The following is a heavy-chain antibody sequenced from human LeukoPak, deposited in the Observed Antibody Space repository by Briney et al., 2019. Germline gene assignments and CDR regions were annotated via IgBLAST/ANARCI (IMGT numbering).Heavy chain of an antibody. CDR2: IYYSGST. Sequence: TSETLSLTCTVSGGSISSSSYYWGWIRQPPGKGLEWIGSIYYSGSTYYNPSLRSRVTISVDTSKNQFSLKLSSVTAADTAVYYCALSRRWLIDYWGQGTLVTVSS. J-gene: IGHJ4*02. CDR3: ALSRRWLIDY. V-gene: IGHV4-39*07. D-gene: IGHD5-24*01. CDR1: GGSISSSSYY.